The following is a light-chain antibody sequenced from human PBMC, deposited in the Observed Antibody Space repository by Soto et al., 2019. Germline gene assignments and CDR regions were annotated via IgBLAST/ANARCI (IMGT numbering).Light chain of an antibody. CDR1: QSVSNN. CDR3: QQYNNWPPWT. CDR2: DAS. Sequence: ILMTQSPATLSVSPGESATLSCRASQSVSNNLAWYQQKPGQAPRLLIYDASTRATGIPARFSGSGSGTEFTLTISGLQSEDFAVYYCQQYNNWPPWTFGQGTKVEIK. V-gene: IGKV3-15*01. J-gene: IGKJ1*01.